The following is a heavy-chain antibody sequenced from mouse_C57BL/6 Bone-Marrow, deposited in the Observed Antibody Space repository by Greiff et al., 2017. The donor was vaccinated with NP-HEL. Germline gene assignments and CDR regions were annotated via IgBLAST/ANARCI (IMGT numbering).Heavy chain of an antibody. V-gene: IGHV1-80*01. CDR2: IYPGDGDT. D-gene: IGHD2-12*01. J-gene: IGHJ3*01. Sequence: QVQLQQSGAELVKPGASVKISCKASGYAFSSYWMNWVKQRPGQGLAWIGQIYPGDGDTNYNGKFKGKATLTVDKSSSTAYMQLSSLTSEDSAVYFCARCYSYDAWFAYWGQGTLVTVSA. CDR1: GYAFSSYW. CDR3: ARCYSYDAWFAY.